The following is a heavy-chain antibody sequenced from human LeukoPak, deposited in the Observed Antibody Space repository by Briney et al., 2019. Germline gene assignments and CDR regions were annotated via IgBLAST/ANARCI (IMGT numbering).Heavy chain of an antibody. Sequence: SVKVSCKASGGTFSSYAISWVRQAPGQGLEWMGRIIPKFGTANYAQKFQGRVTITADKSTSTVYMELSSLRSEDTAVYYCARVTGDYTDYWGQATLVTVSS. D-gene: IGHD4-17*01. V-gene: IGHV1-69*06. CDR2: IIPKFGTA. CDR3: ARVTGDYTDY. CDR1: GGTFSSYA. J-gene: IGHJ4*02.